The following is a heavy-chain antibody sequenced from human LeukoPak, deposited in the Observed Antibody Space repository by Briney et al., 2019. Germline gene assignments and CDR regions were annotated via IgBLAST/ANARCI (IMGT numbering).Heavy chain of an antibody. D-gene: IGHD5-18*01. V-gene: IGHV3-66*01. CDR3: ARAGQLWSFDY. J-gene: IGHJ4*02. CDR1: GFTVSSNY. CDR2: IYSGGST. Sequence: GGSLRLSCAASGFTVSSNYMSWVRQAPGKGLEWVSVIYSGGSTYYADSVKGRFTISRDNSKNTLYLQMNSLRAEDTAVYYCARAGQLWSFDYWGQGTLVTVSS.